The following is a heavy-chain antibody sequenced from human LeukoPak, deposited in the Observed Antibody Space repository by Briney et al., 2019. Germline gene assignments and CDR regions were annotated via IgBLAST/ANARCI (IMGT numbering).Heavy chain of an antibody. Sequence: QTGGSLRLSCAASGFTFSSYGMSWVRQAPGEGLEWVSAISGSGGSTYYADSVKGRFTISRDNSKNTLYLQMNSLRAEDTAVYYCAKHPLGTAALNWFDPWGQGTLVTVSS. D-gene: IGHD2-2*01. CDR2: ISGSGGST. J-gene: IGHJ5*02. CDR1: GFTFSSYG. V-gene: IGHV3-23*01. CDR3: AKHPLGTAALNWFDP.